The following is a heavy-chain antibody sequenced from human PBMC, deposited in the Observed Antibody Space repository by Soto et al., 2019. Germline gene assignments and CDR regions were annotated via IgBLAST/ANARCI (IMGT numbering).Heavy chain of an antibody. CDR2: IYYNGDT. V-gene: IGHV4-31*03. J-gene: IGHJ5*02. Sequence: TLSLTCTVSGGSISSGARYWTWVRQHPGKGLEWIGYIYYNGDTYYNPSLKSRVIISLDTSKNQFSLGLSSVTAADTAVYYCASATAMVGLNWFDPWGQGTLVTVSS. D-gene: IGHD5-18*01. CDR3: ASATAMVGLNWFDP. CDR1: GGSISSGARY.